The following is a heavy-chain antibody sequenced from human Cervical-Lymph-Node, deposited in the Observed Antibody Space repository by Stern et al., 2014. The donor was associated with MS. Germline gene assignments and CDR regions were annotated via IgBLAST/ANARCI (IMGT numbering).Heavy chain of an antibody. Sequence: QITLKESGPALVKPTQTLTLTCTFSGFSLSTSGMCVSWIRQPPGKALEWLALIAWDDDKYYSTPLKTRLTISKDTSKNQVVLTMTNIDPVDTATYYCARIRAGASSSSFGYGMDVWGQGTTVTVSS. CDR3: ARIRAGASSSSFGYGMDV. D-gene: IGHD6-6*01. J-gene: IGHJ6*02. V-gene: IGHV2-70*01. CDR2: IAWDDDK. CDR1: GFSLSTSGMC.